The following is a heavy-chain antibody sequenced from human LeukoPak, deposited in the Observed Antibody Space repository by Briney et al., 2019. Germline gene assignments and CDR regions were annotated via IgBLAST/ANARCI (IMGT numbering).Heavy chain of an antibody. CDR3: AISQGSYYDTSGYLGGDY. J-gene: IGHJ4*02. D-gene: IGHD3-22*01. CDR1: GYTFTNYG. CDR2: TSAYSGNT. V-gene: IGHV1-18*01. Sequence: EASVKVSCKASGYTFTNYGIFWVRQAPGQGLEWMGWTSAYSGNTNYAQKLQGRVTMTTETSTSTAYMELESLRSDDTAVYYCAISQGSYYDTSGYLGGDYWGQGTLVTVSS.